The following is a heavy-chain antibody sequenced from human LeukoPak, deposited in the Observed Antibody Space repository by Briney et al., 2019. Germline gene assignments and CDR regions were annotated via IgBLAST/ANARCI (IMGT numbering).Heavy chain of an antibody. D-gene: IGHD6-19*01. CDR2: ISSDGSST. J-gene: IGHJ4*02. Sequence: GGSLRLSCAASGFTFSSYWMHWVRQAPGKGLVWVSRISSDGSSTSYADSVKGRFTISRDNAKNTLYLQMNSLRAEDTAVYYCARGVPGYSSGWYLDFDYWGQGTLVTVSS. V-gene: IGHV3-74*01. CDR1: GFTFSSYW. CDR3: ARGVPGYSSGWYLDFDY.